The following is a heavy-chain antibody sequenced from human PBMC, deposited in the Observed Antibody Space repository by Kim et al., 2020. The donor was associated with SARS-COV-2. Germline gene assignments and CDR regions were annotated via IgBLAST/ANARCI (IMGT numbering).Heavy chain of an antibody. CDR2: ISWNSGSI. J-gene: IGHJ4*02. V-gene: IGHV3-9*01. D-gene: IGHD3-22*01. CDR1: GFTFDDYA. CDR3: AKGYTYYYDSSGYYYAYHPFDY. Sequence: GGSLRLSCAASGFTFDDYAMHWVRQAPGKGLEWVSGISWNSGSIGYADSVKGRFTISRDNAKNSLYLQMNSLRAEDTALYYCAKGYTYYYDSSGYYYAYHPFDYWGQGTLVTVSS.